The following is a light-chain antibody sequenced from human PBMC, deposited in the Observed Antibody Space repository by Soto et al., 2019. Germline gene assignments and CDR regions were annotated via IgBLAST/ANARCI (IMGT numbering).Light chain of an antibody. J-gene: IGKJ3*01. CDR1: QSVGSN. CDR2: GAS. CDR3: QEYNNWPDFT. Sequence: EIVMTQSPATLSVSPGERATLSCRASQSVGSNLAWYQQRPGQAPRLLIYGASTRATGIPARFSGSRSGTEFTLTISSLQSEDFAVYHCQEYNNWPDFTFGPGTKVDVK. V-gene: IGKV3-15*01.